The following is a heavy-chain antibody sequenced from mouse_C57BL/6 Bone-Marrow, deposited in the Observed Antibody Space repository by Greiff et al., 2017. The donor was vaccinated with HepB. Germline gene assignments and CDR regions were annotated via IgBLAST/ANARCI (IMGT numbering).Heavy chain of an antibody. CDR2: ILPGSGST. CDR1: GYTLTAYW. J-gene: IGHJ2*01. D-gene: IGHD1-1*01. V-gene: IGHV1-9*01. Sequence: VQLVESGAELMKPGASVKLSCKATGYTLTAYWIEWVKQRPGHGLEWIGEILPGSGSTNYNVKFKGKATFTADTSSNTAYMQLSSLTTEDSAIYYCFYGSSFDYWGQGTTLTVSS. CDR3: FYGSSFDY.